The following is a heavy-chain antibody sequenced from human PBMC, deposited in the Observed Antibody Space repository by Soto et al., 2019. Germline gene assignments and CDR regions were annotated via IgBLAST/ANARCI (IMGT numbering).Heavy chain of an antibody. D-gene: IGHD3-10*01. CDR1: GGSISSTSYY. CDR2: IYHSGTT. J-gene: IGHJ4*02. V-gene: IGHV4-39*01. CDR3: ARHDYDSGSYVRY. Sequence: QLQLQESGPGLVKPSETLSLTCTVSGGSISSTSYYWGWIRQPPGKGLEWIGNIYHSGTTYYNPSRTSRVTISVDTSKNQSSLKLTSVTAADPAVYYCARHDYDSGSYVRYWGQGTLVTVSS.